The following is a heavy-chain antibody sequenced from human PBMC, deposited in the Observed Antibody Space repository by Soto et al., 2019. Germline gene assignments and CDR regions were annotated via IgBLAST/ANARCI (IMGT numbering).Heavy chain of an antibody. CDR3: VRRHVSATGIDWFDP. CDR1: GYTFTSYG. Sequence: PSVKVSCKASGYTFTSYGIHWVRQAPGQRLEWMGWINAANGDTKYSPKFQGRVTITRDTSASTAYMELSSLRSEDTAVYYCVRRHVSATGIDWFDPWGQGTLATVSS. CDR2: INAANGDT. J-gene: IGHJ5*02. D-gene: IGHD6-13*01. V-gene: IGHV1-3*01.